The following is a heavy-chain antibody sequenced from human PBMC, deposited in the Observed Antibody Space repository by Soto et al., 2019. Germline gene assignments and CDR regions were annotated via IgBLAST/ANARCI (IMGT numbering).Heavy chain of an antibody. D-gene: IGHD1-26*01. Sequence: SETVSLTCTVSGGSISSSSYYWGWIRQPPGKGLEWIGSIYYSGSTYYNPSLKSRVTISVDTSKNQFSLKLSSVTAADAAVYYCARPYSGSDFDYWGQGTLVTVSS. CDR2: IYYSGST. J-gene: IGHJ4*02. CDR1: GGSISSSSYY. V-gene: IGHV4-39*01. CDR3: ARPYSGSDFDY.